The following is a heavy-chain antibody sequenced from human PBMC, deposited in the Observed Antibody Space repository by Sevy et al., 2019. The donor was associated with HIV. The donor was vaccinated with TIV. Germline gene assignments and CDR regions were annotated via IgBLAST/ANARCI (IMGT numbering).Heavy chain of an antibody. CDR3: VRDGGDYSLDY. J-gene: IGHJ4*02. CDR2: ISSSSSAT. D-gene: IGHD3-16*01. CDR1: GFSFSSYS. V-gene: IGHV3-48*02. Sequence: GGSLRLSCAASGFSFSSYSMHWVRQAPGKGLEWVSYISSSSSATHYADSVKGRFTISRVNAKTSLHLQMNSLRDEDTAVYYCVRDGGDYSLDYWGQGTLVTVSS.